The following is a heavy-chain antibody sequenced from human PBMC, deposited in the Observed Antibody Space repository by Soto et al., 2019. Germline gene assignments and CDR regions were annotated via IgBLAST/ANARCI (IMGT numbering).Heavy chain of an antibody. V-gene: IGHV1-69*02. CDR1: GGTFSSYT. CDR3: ARGLQWSSAVYNCFDP. D-gene: IGHD6-19*01. Sequence: QVQLVQSGAEVKKPGSSVKVSCKASGGTFSSYTISWVRQAPGQGLEWMGRIIPILGIANYAQKFQGRVTITADKSTRTAYMELSSVRSDDTAAYYCARGLQWSSAVYNCFDPWGKGTLVTVSS. J-gene: IGHJ5*02. CDR2: IIPILGIA.